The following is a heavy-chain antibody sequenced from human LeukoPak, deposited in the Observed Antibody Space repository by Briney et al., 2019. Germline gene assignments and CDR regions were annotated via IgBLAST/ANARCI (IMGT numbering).Heavy chain of an antibody. Sequence: YPGGSLRLSCAASGFTFSSYSMNWVRQAPGKGLEWVSAISGSGGSTYYADSVKGRFTISRDNSNNRLFLEMTSPRVEDTATFYCARAQQYDAFDLWGQGTMVTVSS. CDR1: GFTFSSYS. V-gene: IGHV3-23*01. CDR2: ISGSGGST. J-gene: IGHJ3*01. CDR3: ARAQQYDAFDL. D-gene: IGHD6-13*01.